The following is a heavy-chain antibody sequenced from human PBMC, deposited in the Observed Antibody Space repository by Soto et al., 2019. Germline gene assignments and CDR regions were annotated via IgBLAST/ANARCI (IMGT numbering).Heavy chain of an antibody. J-gene: IGHJ4*02. CDR3: ARDREGDILTGYPGDY. CDR1: GFTFSSYG. D-gene: IGHD3-9*01. Sequence: PGGSLRLSCAASGFTFSSYGMHWVRQAPGKGLEWVAVIWYDGSNKYYADSVKGRFTISRDNSKNTLYLQMNSLRAEDTAVYYCARDREGDILTGYPGDYWGQGTLVTVSS. CDR2: IWYDGSNK. V-gene: IGHV3-33*01.